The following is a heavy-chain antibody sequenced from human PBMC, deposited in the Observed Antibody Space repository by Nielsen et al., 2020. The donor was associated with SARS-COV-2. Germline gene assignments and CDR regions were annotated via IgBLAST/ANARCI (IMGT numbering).Heavy chain of an antibody. V-gene: IGHV3-15*01. CDR2: IKSKIDGGTT. D-gene: IGHD2-2*01. Sequence: GGSLRLSCAAPGFTVSRYNMNWVRQAPGKGLEWVGRIKSKIDGGTTDYAAPVKDRFTISRDDSKNTVYLDMSSLRTEDTAVYYCATARYCSRTSCSAGTDMFDPWGQGTQVIVSS. CDR3: ATARYCSRTSCSAGTDMFDP. CDR1: GFTVSRYN. J-gene: IGHJ5*02.